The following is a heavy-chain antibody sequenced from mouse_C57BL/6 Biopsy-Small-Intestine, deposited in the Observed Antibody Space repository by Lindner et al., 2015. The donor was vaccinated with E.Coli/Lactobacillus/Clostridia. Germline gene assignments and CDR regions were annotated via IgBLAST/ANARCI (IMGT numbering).Heavy chain of an antibody. CDR3: ARRALNYYFDY. CDR1: GYTFTDYN. V-gene: IGHV1-18*01. CDR2: INPNNGGT. Sequence: VQLQESGPVLVKPGTSVKIPCKASGYTFTDYNMDWVKQSRGKSLEWIGDINPNNGGTIYNQKFKGKATLTVDKSSSTAYMELRSLTSEDTAVYYCARRALNYYFDYWGQGTTLTVSS. D-gene: IGHD1-3*01. J-gene: IGHJ2*01.